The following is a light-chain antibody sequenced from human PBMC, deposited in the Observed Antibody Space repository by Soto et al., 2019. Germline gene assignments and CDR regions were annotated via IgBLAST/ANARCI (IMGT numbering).Light chain of an antibody. CDR1: SSDIVGYDY. CDR3: CSYAGSYTFV. CDR2: DVI. V-gene: IGLV2-11*01. Sequence: QSVLTQPRSVSGSPGQSVTVSCSGNSSDIVGYDYVAWYQQYPGKAPKLMIYDVIKRPSGVPDRFSGSKSGNTASLTISGLQAEDEADYYCCSYAGSYTFVFGTGTKVTVL. J-gene: IGLJ1*01.